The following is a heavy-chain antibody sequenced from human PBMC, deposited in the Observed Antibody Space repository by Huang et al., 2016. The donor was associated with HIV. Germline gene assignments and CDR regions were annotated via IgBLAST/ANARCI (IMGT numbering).Heavy chain of an antibody. V-gene: IGHV3-49*05. CDR1: GFTFGIYG. Sequence: EVQFVESGGGLVKPGRSLSLSCTDSGFTFGIYGMRWFRQATGKGREGVGIIISNDYSKIKEDAASVKVRFNLAREDYKSIAYLQMNSLRPEDTAVYYCTRDSVYPNYYDGSGFYFDYWGQGTLVTVSS. D-gene: IGHD3-22*01. CDR2: IISNDYSKIK. CDR3: TRDSVYPNYYDGSGFYFDY. J-gene: IGHJ4*02.